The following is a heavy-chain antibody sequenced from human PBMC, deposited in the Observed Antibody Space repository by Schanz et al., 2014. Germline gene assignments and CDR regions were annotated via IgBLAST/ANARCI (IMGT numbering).Heavy chain of an antibody. CDR2: ISGSGGST. V-gene: IGHV3-23*01. Sequence: EVQLLESGGGLVQPGGSLRLSCAASGFTFSSYWMHWVRQVPGKGLEWVSAISGSGGSTNYADSVKGRFTISRDNAKSSLYLQMNSLRVEDTAVYYCAASSGWHPSTDYWGQGTLVTVSS. CDR1: GFTFSSYW. D-gene: IGHD6-19*01. J-gene: IGHJ4*02. CDR3: AASSGWHPSTDY.